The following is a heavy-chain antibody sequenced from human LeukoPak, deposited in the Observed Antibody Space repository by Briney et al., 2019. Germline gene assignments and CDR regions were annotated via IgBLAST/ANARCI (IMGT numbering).Heavy chain of an antibody. CDR2: FYISGRS. J-gene: IGHJ4*02. CDR3: ARDFLSSFTFDY. CDR1: GDSIISYY. V-gene: IGHV4-4*07. Sequence: SETLSLTCTVSGDSIISYYWTWIRQPAGRGLEWIGRFYISGRSSYSPSLKSRVSMSVDKSKNQFSPKLTSVTAADTAVYYCARDFLSSFTFDYWGQGILVTVSS. D-gene: IGHD2-2*01.